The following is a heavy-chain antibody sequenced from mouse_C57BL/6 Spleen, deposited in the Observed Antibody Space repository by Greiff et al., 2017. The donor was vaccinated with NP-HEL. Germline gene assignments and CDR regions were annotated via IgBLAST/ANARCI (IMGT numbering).Heavy chain of an antibody. CDR3: TRDRGPVDY. Sequence: EVKLAESGEGLVKPGGSLKLSCAASGFTFSSYAMSWVRQTPEKRLEWVAYISSGGDYIYYADTVKGRFTISRDNARNTLYLQMSSLKSEDTAMYYCTRDRGPVDYWGQGTTLTVSS. D-gene: IGHD2-14*01. J-gene: IGHJ2*01. CDR2: ISSGGDYI. V-gene: IGHV5-9-1*02. CDR1: GFTFSSYA.